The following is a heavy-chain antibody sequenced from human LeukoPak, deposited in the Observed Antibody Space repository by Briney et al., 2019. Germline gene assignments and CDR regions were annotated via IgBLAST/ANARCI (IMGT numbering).Heavy chain of an antibody. CDR2: IYHSGST. V-gene: IGHV4-38-2*01. Sequence: PSETLSLTCGVSGYSISSGYYWGWIRQPPGKGLEWIGSIYHSGSTYYNPSLKSRVTISVETSKHQYSLNLSSVTAADTAVYYCARLAGGRSGYFDYWGQGTLVTVSS. CDR3: ARLAGGRSGYFDY. CDR1: GYSISSGYY. D-gene: IGHD3-10*01. J-gene: IGHJ4*02.